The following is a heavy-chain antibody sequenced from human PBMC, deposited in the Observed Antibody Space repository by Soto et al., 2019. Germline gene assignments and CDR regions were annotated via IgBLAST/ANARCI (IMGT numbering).Heavy chain of an antibody. CDR3: AGTTPQPSYYMDV. CDR1: GDSVSSNSAA. D-gene: IGHD1-7*01. CDR2: TYYRSRWYN. J-gene: IGHJ6*03. V-gene: IGHV6-1*01. Sequence: SQTLSLTCAISGDSVSSNSAAWNWIRLSPSRGLEWLARTYYRSRWYNDYAVSVRSRITVNPDTSKNQFSLQLTSVTPEDTAVYFCAGTTPQPSYYMDVWGKGTTVTVSS.